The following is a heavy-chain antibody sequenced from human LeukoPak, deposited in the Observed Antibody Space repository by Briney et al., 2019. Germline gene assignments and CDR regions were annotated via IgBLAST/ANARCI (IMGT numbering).Heavy chain of an antibody. V-gene: IGHV1-2*02. Sequence: ASVEVSCKASGYTFTGYYKHWVRQAPGQGLEWMGWINPNSGGTNYAQKFQGRVTMTRDTSISTAYMELSRLRSDDTAVYYCASFLGYSYGWDYWGQGTLVTVSS. CDR3: ASFLGYSYGWDY. CDR2: INPNSGGT. CDR1: GYTFTGYY. D-gene: IGHD5-18*01. J-gene: IGHJ4*02.